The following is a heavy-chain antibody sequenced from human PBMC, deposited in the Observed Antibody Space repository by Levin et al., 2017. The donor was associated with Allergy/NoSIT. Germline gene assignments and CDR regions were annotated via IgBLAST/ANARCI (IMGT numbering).Heavy chain of an antibody. CDR3: ARRVAGWFDP. V-gene: IGHV4-61*01. J-gene: IGHJ5*02. Sequence: SETLSLTCTVSGDYVSDMIYYWSWIRQPPGKGLEWIGYIYYTGITNYNPSLKSRVTISVDTSKNQFSLKLSSLSAADTAMYFCARRVAGWFDPWGQGTLVTVSS. CDR2: IYYTGIT. CDR1: GDYVSDMIYY.